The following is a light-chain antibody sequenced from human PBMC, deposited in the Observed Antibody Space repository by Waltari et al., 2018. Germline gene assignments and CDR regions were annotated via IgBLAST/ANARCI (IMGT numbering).Light chain of an antibody. CDR2: GAS. V-gene: IGKV3-15*01. Sequence: EIVMTQSPATLSVSPGERATLSCRASQIVTTNLAWYQQKPGQAPRLLIYGASTRATSIPSRFSGSGSATDFTLTINSLQSEDFAVYFCQQYNDWPPRDTFGQGTKLQIK. J-gene: IGKJ2*01. CDR3: QQYNDWPPRDT. CDR1: QIVTTN.